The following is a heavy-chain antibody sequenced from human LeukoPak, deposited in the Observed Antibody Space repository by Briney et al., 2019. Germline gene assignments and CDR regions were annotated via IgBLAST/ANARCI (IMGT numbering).Heavy chain of an antibody. CDR3: ARDPRQWEPFGMDV. V-gene: IGHV3-33*01. Sequence: PGGSLRLSCAASGFTFSSYGLHWVRQAPGKGLEWVAVIWYDGSNKYYADSVKGRFTLSRDNSKNTLYLQMNSLRAEDTAVYYCARDPRQWEPFGMDVWGQGTTVTVSS. CDR1: GFTFSSYG. J-gene: IGHJ6*02. CDR2: IWYDGSNK. D-gene: IGHD1-26*01.